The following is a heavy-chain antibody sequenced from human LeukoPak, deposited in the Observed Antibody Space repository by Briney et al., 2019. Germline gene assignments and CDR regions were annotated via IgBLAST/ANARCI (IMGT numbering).Heavy chain of an antibody. CDR2: INHSGST. Sequence: SETLSLTCSVSGGSVSSRSNYWGWIRQPPGKGLEWIGEINHSGSTNYNPSLKSRVTISVDTSKNQFSLRLSSVTAADTAVYYCASGRGIAAAGKVSGWFDPWGQGTLVTVSS. D-gene: IGHD6-13*01. V-gene: IGHV4-39*07. CDR3: ASGRGIAAAGKVSGWFDP. CDR1: GGSVSSRSNY. J-gene: IGHJ5*02.